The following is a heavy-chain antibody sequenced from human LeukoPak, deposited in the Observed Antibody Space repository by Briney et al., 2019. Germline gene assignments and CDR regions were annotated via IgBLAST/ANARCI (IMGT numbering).Heavy chain of an antibody. D-gene: IGHD1-1*01. CDR2: IWYDGSNK. J-gene: IGHJ3*02. Sequence: GGSLRLSCAASGFTLSSYGMPWVRQAPGKGLEWVAVIWYDGSNKYYADSVKGRFSISRDNSKNTLYLQMNSLRAEDTSMYYCAKIRSVGTGDAFDIWGQGTMVTVSS. CDR3: AKIRSVGTGDAFDI. CDR1: GFTLSSYG. V-gene: IGHV3-30*02.